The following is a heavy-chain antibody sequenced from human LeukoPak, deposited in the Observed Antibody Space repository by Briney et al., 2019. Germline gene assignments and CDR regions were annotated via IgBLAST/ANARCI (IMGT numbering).Heavy chain of an antibody. CDR1: GGSISSSNW. V-gene: IGHV4-4*02. J-gene: IGHJ4*02. D-gene: IGHD2-21*02. Sequence: SGTLSLTCAVSGGSISSSNWWSWVRQPPGKGLEWIGEIYHSGSINYNPSLKSRVTISVDKSKNQFSLKLSSVTAADTAVYYCASGVTGSDCYFDYWGQGTLVTVSS. CDR2: IYHSGSI. CDR3: ASGVTGSDCYFDY.